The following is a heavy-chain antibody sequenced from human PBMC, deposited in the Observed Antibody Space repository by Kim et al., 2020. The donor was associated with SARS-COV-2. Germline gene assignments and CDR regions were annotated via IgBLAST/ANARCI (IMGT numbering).Heavy chain of an antibody. CDR3: ARHRYYDSSGYYLANGFDP. J-gene: IGHJ5*02. V-gene: IGHV4-39*01. D-gene: IGHD3-22*01. CDR2: IYYSGST. Sequence: SETLSLTCTVSGGSISSSSYYWGWIRQPPGKGLEWIGSIYYSGSTYYNPSLKSRVTISVDTSKNQFSLKLSSVTAADTAVYYCARHRYYDSSGYYLANGFDPWGQGTLVTVSS. CDR1: GGSISSSSYY.